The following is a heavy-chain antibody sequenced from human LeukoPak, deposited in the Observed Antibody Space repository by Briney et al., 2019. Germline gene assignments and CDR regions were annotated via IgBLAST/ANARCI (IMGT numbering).Heavy chain of an antibody. CDR3: AKNERSRAPLNWFDP. Sequence: SETLSLTCTVSGGSVSSGSYYWSWIRQPPGKGLEWIGYIYYSGSTNYNPSLKSRVTISVDTSKNQFSLKLSSVTAADTAVYYCAKNERSRAPLNWFDPWGQGTLVTASS. CDR1: GGSVSSGSYY. J-gene: IGHJ5*02. V-gene: IGHV4-61*01. CDR2: IYYSGST.